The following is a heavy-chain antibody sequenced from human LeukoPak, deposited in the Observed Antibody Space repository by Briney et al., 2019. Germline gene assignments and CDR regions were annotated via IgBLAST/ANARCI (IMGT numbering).Heavy chain of an antibody. J-gene: IGHJ6*03. CDR2: IYYSGST. D-gene: IGHD5-18*01. CDR3: ARDARGDTAAAYYYYMDV. Sequence: PSETLSLTCAVYGGSFSGYYWSWIRQPPGKGLEWIGYIYYSGSTNYNPSLKSRVTISVDTSKNQFSLKLSSVTAADTAVYYCARDARGDTAAAYYYYMDVWGKGTTVTVSS. V-gene: IGHV4-59*01. CDR1: GGSFSGYY.